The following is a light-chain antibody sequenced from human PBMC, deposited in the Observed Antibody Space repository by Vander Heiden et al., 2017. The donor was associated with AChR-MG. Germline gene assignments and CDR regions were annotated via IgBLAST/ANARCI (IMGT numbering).Light chain of an antibody. CDR2: DAS. J-gene: IGKJ4*01. CDR3: QQRSNWPT. Sequence: EILSTQSPATLSLSPGERATLSCRASQSVSSYLAWYQQKPGQAPRLLIYDASNRATGIPARFSGSGSGTDFTLTISSLEPEDFAVYYCQQRSNWPTFGGGTKVEIK. V-gene: IGKV3-11*01. CDR1: QSVSSY.